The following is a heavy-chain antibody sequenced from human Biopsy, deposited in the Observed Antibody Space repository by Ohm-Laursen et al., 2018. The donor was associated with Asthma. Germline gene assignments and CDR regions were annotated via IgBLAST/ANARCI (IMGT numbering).Heavy chain of an antibody. V-gene: IGHV4-30-2*01. CDR1: GGSISIGGFS. D-gene: IGHD1-20*01. CDR2: IDQSGYT. CDR3: ARAAITGIRGWFDP. J-gene: IGHJ5*02. Sequence: SQTLSLTCAVSGGSISIGGFSWTWIRQPPGKGLEWIGEIDQSGYTNYNPSLKSRVSISADTSKNQFHLNLSSVTAADTAVYFCARAAITGIRGWFDPWGQGTQVTVSS.